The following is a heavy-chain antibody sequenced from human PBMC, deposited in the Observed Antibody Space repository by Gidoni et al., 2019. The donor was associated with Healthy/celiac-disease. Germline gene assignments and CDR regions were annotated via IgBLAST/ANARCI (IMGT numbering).Heavy chain of an antibody. Sequence: QVQLVQSGAEVTKPGASVKVPCKASGYTSTGYYMHWVRQAPGQGLEWMGWINPNSGGTNYAQKFQGRVTMTRDTSISTAYMELSRLRSDDTAVYYCARDQTTVVTPMGYFDYWGQVTLVTVSS. D-gene: IGHD4-17*01. CDR3: ARDQTTVVTPMGYFDY. V-gene: IGHV1-2*02. CDR2: INPNSGGT. J-gene: IGHJ4*02. CDR1: GYTSTGYY.